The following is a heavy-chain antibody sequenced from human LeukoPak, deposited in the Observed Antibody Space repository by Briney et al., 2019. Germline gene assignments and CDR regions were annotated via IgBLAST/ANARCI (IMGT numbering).Heavy chain of an antibody. CDR1: GYTFTSYG. Sequence: ASVKVSRKASGYTFTSYGISLLRQAPGQGLERMGLIGAYNGNTNKAQKLPGKVTITTDTSTTTAYMELRTLRSDDTAVYCCAWGRSSLYESCDYWGQGTLVTVSS. V-gene: IGHV1-18*04. J-gene: IGHJ4*02. D-gene: IGHD6-13*01. CDR3: AWGRSSLYESCDY. CDR2: IGAYNGNT.